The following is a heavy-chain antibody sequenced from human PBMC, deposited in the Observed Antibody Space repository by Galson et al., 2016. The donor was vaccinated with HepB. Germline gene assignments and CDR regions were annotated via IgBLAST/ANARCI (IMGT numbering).Heavy chain of an antibody. CDR1: GFNFSHYA. J-gene: IGHJ4*02. CDR3: ARGGPHNNYFDY. CDR2: IHSGGGA. V-gene: IGHV3-53*01. D-gene: IGHD1-1*01. Sequence: SLRLSCAASGFNFSHYAMHWVRQPPGKGLEWVSFIHSGGGAYYTHSVKGRFTISTDNSKNTLYLQMNSLRAEDTAIYYCARGGPHNNYFDYWGQGTLVTVSS.